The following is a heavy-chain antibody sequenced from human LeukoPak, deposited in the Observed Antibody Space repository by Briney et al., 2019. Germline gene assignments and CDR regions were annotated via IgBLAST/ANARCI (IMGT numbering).Heavy chain of an antibody. Sequence: GGSLRLSCAASGFTFDDYGMSWVRQAPGKGLEWVSAISGSGGSTYYADSVKGRFTISRDNSKNTLYLQMNSLRAEDTAVYYCAKVSTSVAGTFFDYWGQGTLVTVSS. V-gene: IGHV3-23*01. D-gene: IGHD6-19*01. CDR2: ISGSGGST. CDR3: AKVSTSVAGTFFDY. J-gene: IGHJ4*02. CDR1: GFTFDDYG.